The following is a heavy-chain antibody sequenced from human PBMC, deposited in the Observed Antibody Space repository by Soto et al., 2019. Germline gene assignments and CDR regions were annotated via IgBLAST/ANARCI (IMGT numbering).Heavy chain of an antibody. CDR2: IYYSGST. J-gene: IGHJ5*02. Sequence: PSETLSLTCAVSGYSIISSNWWGWIRQPPGKGLEWIGYIYYSGSTYYNPSLKSRVTISVDTSKNQFSLKLSSVTAADTAVYYCARGRTSEYCSGGSCYPHNWFDPWGQGTLVTVSS. CDR1: GYSIISSNW. V-gene: IGHV4-28*01. CDR3: ARGRTSEYCSGGSCYPHNWFDP. D-gene: IGHD2-15*01.